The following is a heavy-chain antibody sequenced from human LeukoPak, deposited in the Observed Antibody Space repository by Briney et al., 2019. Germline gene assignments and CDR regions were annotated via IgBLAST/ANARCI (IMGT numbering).Heavy chain of an antibody. CDR3: ASSWTSGSYGNYYMDV. CDR1: GYTFTIYN. Sequence: ASVKVSCKASGYTFTIYNINWVRQAPGQGLEWMGWISAYNGNTNYAQKLQGRVTMTTDTSTSTAYMELRSLRSDDTAVYYCASSWTSGSYGNYYMDVWGKGTTVTVSS. J-gene: IGHJ6*03. CDR2: ISAYNGNT. V-gene: IGHV1-18*01. D-gene: IGHD1-26*01.